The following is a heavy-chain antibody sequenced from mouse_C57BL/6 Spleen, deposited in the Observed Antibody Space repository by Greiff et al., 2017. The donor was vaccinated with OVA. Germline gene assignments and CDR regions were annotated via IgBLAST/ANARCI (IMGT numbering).Heavy chain of an antibody. Sequence: GGGLVQPKGSLKLSCAASGFTFNTYAMHWVRQAPGKGLEWVARIRSKSSNYATYYADSVKDRFTISRDDSQSMLYLQMNNLKTEDTAMYYCVRGGNYYGSSLYYAMDYWGQGTSVTVSS. J-gene: IGHJ4*01. D-gene: IGHD1-1*01. CDR2: IRSKSSNYAT. CDR1: GFTFNTYA. CDR3: VRGGNYYGSSLYYAMDY. V-gene: IGHV10-3*01.